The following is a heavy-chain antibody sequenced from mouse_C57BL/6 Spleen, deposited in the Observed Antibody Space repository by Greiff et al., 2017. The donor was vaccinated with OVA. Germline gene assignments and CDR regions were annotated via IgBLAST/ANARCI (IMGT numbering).Heavy chain of an antibody. D-gene: IGHD2-5*01. J-gene: IGHJ3*01. Sequence: VQLQQPGAELVRPGSSVKLSCKASGYTFTSYWMHWVKQRPIQGLEWIGNIDPSDSETHYNQKFKDKATLTVDKSSSTAYMQLSSLTSEDAAVYYCAREAYYSNYTGFAYWGQGTLVTVSA. CDR2: IDPSDSET. CDR3: AREAYYSNYTGFAY. CDR1: GYTFTSYW. V-gene: IGHV1-52*01.